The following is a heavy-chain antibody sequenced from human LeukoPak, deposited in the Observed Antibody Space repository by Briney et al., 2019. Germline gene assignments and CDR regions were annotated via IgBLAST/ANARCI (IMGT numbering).Heavy chain of an antibody. CDR3: ARDEPYYYDSSGYYYFDY. V-gene: IGHV1-18*01. CDR1: GGTFSSYT. J-gene: IGHJ4*02. Sequence: GSSVKVSCKASGGTFSSYTISWVRQAPGQGLEWMGWISAYNGNTNYAQKLQGRVTMTTDTSTSTAYMELRSLRSDDTAVYYCARDEPYYYDSSGYYYFDYWGQGTLVTVSS. CDR2: ISAYNGNT. D-gene: IGHD3-22*01.